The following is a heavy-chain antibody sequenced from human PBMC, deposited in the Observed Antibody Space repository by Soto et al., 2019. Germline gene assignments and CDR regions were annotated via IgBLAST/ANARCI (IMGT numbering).Heavy chain of an antibody. CDR3: ARDLGGYSSSWYYFAY. CDR2: ISSSGSTI. CDR1: GFTFSSYE. D-gene: IGHD6-13*01. V-gene: IGHV3-48*03. Sequence: EVQLVESGGDLVQPGGSLRLSCAASGFTFSSYEMNWVRQAPGKGLEWVSYISSSGSTIYYADSVKGRFTISRDNAKNSRYLQMNSLRAEDTAVYFCARDLGGYSSSWYYFAYWGQGTLVTVSS. J-gene: IGHJ4*02.